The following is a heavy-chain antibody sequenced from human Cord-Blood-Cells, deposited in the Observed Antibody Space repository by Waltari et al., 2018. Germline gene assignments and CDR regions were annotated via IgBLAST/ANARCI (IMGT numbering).Heavy chain of an antibody. Sequence: QVQLVQSGAEVKKPGSSVKVSCKASGGTFSSYALSWVRQAPGQGLEWMGGIIPIFGTANYAQKFQGRVTITADESTNTAYMELSSLRSEDTAVYYCAGDIAAAGAFDIWGQGTMVTVSS. V-gene: IGHV1-69*01. CDR3: AGDIAAAGAFDI. CDR2: IIPIFGTA. J-gene: IGHJ3*02. CDR1: GGTFSSYA. D-gene: IGHD6-13*01.